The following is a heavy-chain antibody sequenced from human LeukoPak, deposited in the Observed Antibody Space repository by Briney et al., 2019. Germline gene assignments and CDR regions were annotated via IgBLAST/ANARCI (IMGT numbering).Heavy chain of an antibody. CDR2: MSGSGGNT. Sequence: PGGSLRLSCAASGFTFNNHAMCWVRQAPGKGLEWVSVMSGSGGNTYYADSVEGRFTVSRDNSKNTLYLQMNSLRAEDTAVYYCAKTIFGVGFYFDYWGQGTLVTVSS. D-gene: IGHD3-3*01. CDR1: GFTFNNHA. CDR3: AKTIFGVGFYFDY. J-gene: IGHJ4*02. V-gene: IGHV3-23*01.